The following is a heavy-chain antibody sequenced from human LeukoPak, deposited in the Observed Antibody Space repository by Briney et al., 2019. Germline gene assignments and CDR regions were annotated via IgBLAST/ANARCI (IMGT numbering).Heavy chain of an antibody. CDR2: ISSSSYI. J-gene: IGHJ4*02. CDR1: GFTFSSYS. CDR3: ASLCGGDCLFDY. Sequence: PGGSLRLSCAASGFTFSSYSMNWVRQAPGKGLEWVSSISSSSYIYYADSVKGRFTISRDNAKNSLYLQMNSLRAEDTAVYYCASLCGGDCLFDYWGQGTLVTVSS. D-gene: IGHD2-21*02. V-gene: IGHV3-21*01.